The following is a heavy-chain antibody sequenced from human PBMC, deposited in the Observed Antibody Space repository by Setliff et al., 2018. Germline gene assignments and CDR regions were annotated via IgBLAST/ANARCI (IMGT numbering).Heavy chain of an antibody. CDR2: IYPGDSDT. CDR3: ARRIGTGHQAFDI. CDR1: GYSFTSYW. D-gene: IGHD2-8*02. V-gene: IGHV5-51*01. Sequence: GESLTLSCKGSGYSFTSYWIGWVRQMPGKGLEWMGIIYPGDSDTRYSPSFQGQVTISADKSISTAYLQWSSLKASDTAMYYCARRIGTGHQAFDIWGQGTRVTVSS. J-gene: IGHJ3*02.